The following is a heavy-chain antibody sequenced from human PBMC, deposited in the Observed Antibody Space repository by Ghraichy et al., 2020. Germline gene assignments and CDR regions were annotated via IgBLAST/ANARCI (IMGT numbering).Heavy chain of an antibody. CDR2: ISSSSSTI. CDR3: ARDSGSYYYYGMDV. Sequence: LSLTCAASGFTFSSYSMNWVRQAPGKGLEWVSYISSSSSTIYYADSVKGRFTISRDNAKNSLYLQMNSLRDEDTAVYYCARDSGSYYYYGMDVWGQGTTVTVSS. CDR1: GFTFSSYS. D-gene: IGHD1-26*01. V-gene: IGHV3-48*02. J-gene: IGHJ6*02.